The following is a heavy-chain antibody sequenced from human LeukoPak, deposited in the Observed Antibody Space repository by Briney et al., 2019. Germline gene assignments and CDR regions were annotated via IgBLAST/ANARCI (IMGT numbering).Heavy chain of an antibody. CDR2: ISYDGSNK. J-gene: IGHJ6*02. V-gene: IGHV3-30*18. CDR3: AKDPSGDSFGSYGLDV. CDR1: GFTFSSYD. Sequence: GRSLRLSCAASGFTFSSYDMHWVRQAPGKGLEWVAVISYDGSNKYYAASVKGRFTISRDNSKNTLYLQMNSRRPEDTAVYYCAKDPSGDSFGSYGLDVWGQGTPVTVSS. D-gene: IGHD5-18*01.